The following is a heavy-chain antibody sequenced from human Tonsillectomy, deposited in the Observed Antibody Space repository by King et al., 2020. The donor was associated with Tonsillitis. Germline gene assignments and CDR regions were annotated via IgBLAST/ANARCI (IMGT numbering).Heavy chain of an antibody. Sequence: VQLVESGGDLVQPGGSLRLSCAASGFTFSSYATSWVRQAPGKGLEWVSTISGSGGSTFYADSVKGRFTISRDNSENTVYLQMNSLRAEDTAVYYCAKGAPGIAVAGSGAFDYWGQGTLVTVSS. D-gene: IGHD6-19*01. V-gene: IGHV3-23*04. CDR3: AKGAPGIAVAGSGAFDY. CDR2: ISGSGGST. CDR1: GFTFSSYA. J-gene: IGHJ4*02.